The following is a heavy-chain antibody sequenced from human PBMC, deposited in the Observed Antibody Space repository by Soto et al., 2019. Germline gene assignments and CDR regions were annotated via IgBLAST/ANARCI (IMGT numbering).Heavy chain of an antibody. CDR3: GKGATGSRYSPIES. Sequence: GGPLWLFCATCGFTFSLYAMIWVRQAPGKGLEWVSVICPKSDCTEYVDSVKGRSTVSRDNSKSTLFLQMDNLRAEDTALYYCGKGATGSRYSPIESWGQGT. D-gene: IGHD2-15*01. CDR1: GFTFSLYA. CDR2: ICPKSDCT. J-gene: IGHJ4*02. V-gene: IGHV3-23*01.